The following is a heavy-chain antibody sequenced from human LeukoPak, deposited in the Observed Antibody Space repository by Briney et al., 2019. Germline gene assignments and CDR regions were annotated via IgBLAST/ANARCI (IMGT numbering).Heavy chain of an antibody. D-gene: IGHD6-19*01. Sequence: SVKVSCKAAGGTFSSYAISWVRQAPGQGLEWMGGIIPIFGTANYAQKFQGRVTITADKSTSTAYMELSSLRSEDTAVYYCARATVAGTGVDIWGQGTMVTVSS. V-gene: IGHV1-69*06. CDR1: GGTFSSYA. J-gene: IGHJ3*02. CDR3: ARATVAGTGVDI. CDR2: IIPIFGTA.